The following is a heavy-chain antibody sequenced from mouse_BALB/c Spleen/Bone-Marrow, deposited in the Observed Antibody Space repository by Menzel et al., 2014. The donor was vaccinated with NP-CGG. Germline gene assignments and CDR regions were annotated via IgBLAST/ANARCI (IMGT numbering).Heavy chain of an antibody. D-gene: IGHD3-3*01. CDR2: INTFTKKP. J-gene: IGHJ3*01. Sequence: LVESGPELKKPGETVKISCKASGYTFTNYGMNWVKQAPGKGLKWMGWINTFTKKPTYADDFKGRFAFSLETSASTAYLQINNLKNEDTATYFCARGDLAWFVYWGQGTLVTVSA. V-gene: IGHV9-3-1*01. CDR1: GYTFTNYG. CDR3: ARGDLAWFVY.